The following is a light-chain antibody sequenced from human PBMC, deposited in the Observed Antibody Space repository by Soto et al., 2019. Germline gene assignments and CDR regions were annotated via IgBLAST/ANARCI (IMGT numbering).Light chain of an antibody. V-gene: IGKV3-20*01. CDR1: QSVSSTY. Sequence: EIVLTQSPGTLSLSPGERATLSCRASQSVSSTYLAWYQQKPGQAPRLLIYGASSRATGIPDRFSGSGSGTDVTLTISRLEPEDFAVYYCQQYGSSPPTFTFGPGTNVDI. CDR3: QQYGSSPPTFT. CDR2: GAS. J-gene: IGKJ3*01.